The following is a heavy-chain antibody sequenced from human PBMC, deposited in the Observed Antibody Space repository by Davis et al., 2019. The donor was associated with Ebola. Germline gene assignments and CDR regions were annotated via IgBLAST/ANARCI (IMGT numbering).Heavy chain of an antibody. CDR1: GYTFTSYY. CDR3: AKDPTGSWELLFAYYFDY. V-gene: IGHV1-46*01. D-gene: IGHD1-26*01. Sequence: ASVKVSCKASGYTFTSYYMHWVRQAPGQGLEWMGIINPSGGSTSYAQKFQGRVTMTRDTSTSTVYMELSSLRSEDTAVYYCAKDPTGSWELLFAYYFDYWGQGTLVTVSS. J-gene: IGHJ4*02. CDR2: INPSGGST.